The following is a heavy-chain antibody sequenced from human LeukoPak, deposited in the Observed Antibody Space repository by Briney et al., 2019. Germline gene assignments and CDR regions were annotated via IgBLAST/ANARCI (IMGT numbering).Heavy chain of an antibody. D-gene: IGHD3-22*01. CDR1: GFTFSSYA. V-gene: IGHV3-11*05. CDR2: ISSSSSYT. Sequence: GGSLRLSCAASGFTFSSYAMSWVRQAPGKGLEWVSYISSSSSYTNYADSVKGRFTISRDNAKNSLYLQMNSLRAEDTAVYYCARGTYYYDSHYWGQGTLVTVSS. J-gene: IGHJ4*02. CDR3: ARGTYYYDSHY.